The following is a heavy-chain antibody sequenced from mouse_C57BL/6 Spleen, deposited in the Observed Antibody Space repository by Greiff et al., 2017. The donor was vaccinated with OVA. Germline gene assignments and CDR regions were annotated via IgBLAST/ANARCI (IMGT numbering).Heavy chain of an antibody. CDR3: ARWGQAMDY. Sequence: QVQLQQSGAELVRPGSSVKLSCKASGYTFTSYWMHWVKQRPIQGLEWIGNIDPSDGETNYNQKFKVKATLTVDKSSSTAYMQLSSLTSEDSAVYYCARWGQAMDYWGQGTSVTVSS. CDR1: GYTFTSYW. CDR2: IDPSDGET. J-gene: IGHJ4*01. V-gene: IGHV1-52*01. D-gene: IGHD3-3*01.